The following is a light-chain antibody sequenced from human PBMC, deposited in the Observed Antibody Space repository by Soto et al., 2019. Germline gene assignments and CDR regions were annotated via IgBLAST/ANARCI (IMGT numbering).Light chain of an antibody. CDR2: GAS. CDR1: QSVSSSY. V-gene: IGKV3-20*01. Sequence: ENVLTQSPGTLSLSPGERVTLSCRASQSVSSSYLAWYQQKPGQAPRLLIYGASSRATGIPDRFSGSGSGTDFTLTISRLEPEDFAVYYCQLYANSPPFGQGTQLEVK. J-gene: IGKJ5*01. CDR3: QLYANSPP.